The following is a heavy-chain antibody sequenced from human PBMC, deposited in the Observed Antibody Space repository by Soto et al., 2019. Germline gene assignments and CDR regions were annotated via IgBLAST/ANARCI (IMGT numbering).Heavy chain of an antibody. CDR1: GLIFETYS. V-gene: IGHV3-23*01. D-gene: IGHD1-7*01. CDR3: AKSWGNTWELYYFDS. CDR2: ISGAGGST. J-gene: IGHJ4*02. Sequence: EVQLLESGGGLVQPGGSLRLSCAASGLIFETYSMSGVRQPPGKGLEWVSGISGAGGSTYYADSVKGRFTISRDNSKNTLYLQVNSLRTEDTAVYYCAKSWGNTWELYYFDSWGQGTLVTVSS.